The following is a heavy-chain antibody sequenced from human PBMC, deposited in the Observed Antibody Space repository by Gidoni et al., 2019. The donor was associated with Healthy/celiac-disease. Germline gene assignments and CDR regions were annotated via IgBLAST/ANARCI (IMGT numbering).Heavy chain of an antibody. CDR1: GYTFTSYA. D-gene: IGHD4-17*01. J-gene: IGHJ4*02. V-gene: IGHV1-3*05. CDR2: INAGNGNT. Sequence: QVQLVQSGAEEKKPGASVTVSFKASGYTFTSYATHWVRQAPGQRLEWMGWINAGNGNTKYSQKFQGRVTITRDTSASTAYMELSSLRSEDTAVYYCATHYGDYQTTFDYWGQGTLVTVSS. CDR3: ATHYGDYQTTFDY.